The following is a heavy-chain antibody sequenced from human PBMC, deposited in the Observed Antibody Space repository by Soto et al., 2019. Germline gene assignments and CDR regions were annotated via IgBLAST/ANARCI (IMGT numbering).Heavy chain of an antibody. CDR1: GYTFSRYI. V-gene: IGHV3-48*01. J-gene: IGHJ3*02. CDR2: INSGSTI. CDR3: ARRVPTATGPPHAI. Sequence: GGSLRLSCAVSGYTFSRYIFSWVRQAPGEGLEWVSYINSGSTIFYADSVKGRFTISRDNAKSSLYLQMNSLRAEDTAVYYCARRVPTATGPPHAIWGQGTIVTGSS. D-gene: IGHD2-2*01.